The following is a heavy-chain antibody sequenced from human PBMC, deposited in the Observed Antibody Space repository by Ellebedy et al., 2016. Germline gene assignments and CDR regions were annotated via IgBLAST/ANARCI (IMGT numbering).Heavy chain of an antibody. Sequence: GSLRLSCTVSGGSISSSSNYWGWIRQPPGKGLEWIGSIQYSGNTQYNPSLKSRVTISVDTSKNQVSLKLSSVTAADTAVYYCARHSSSAVITPFEYWGQGTLVTVSS. CDR2: IQYSGNT. V-gene: IGHV4-39*01. J-gene: IGHJ4*02. D-gene: IGHD3-16*01. CDR1: GGSISSSSNY. CDR3: ARHSSSAVITPFEY.